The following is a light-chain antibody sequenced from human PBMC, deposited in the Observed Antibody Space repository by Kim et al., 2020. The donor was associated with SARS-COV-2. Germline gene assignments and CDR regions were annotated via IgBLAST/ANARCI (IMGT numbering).Light chain of an antibody. CDR1: QSVSGN. Sequence: VYPGERAALSCRACQSVSGNLAWYQQKPGQAPRLLIYGASTRATAFPARFSGSGSGTEFTLTINSLQSEDFAVYYCQQYNNWPLSFGGGTKVDIK. CDR3: QQYNNWPLS. CDR2: GAS. V-gene: IGKV3-15*01. J-gene: IGKJ4*01.